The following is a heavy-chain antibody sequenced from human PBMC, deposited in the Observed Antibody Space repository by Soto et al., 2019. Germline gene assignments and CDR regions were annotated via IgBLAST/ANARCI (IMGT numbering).Heavy chain of an antibody. Sequence: PSETLSLTCTVSGGSISSGGYYWSWIRQHPGKGLEWIGYIYYSGSTYYNPSLKSRVTISVDTSKNQFSLKLSPVTAADTAVYYCARENGSGSYYNGAHWFDPWGQGTLVTVSS. CDR2: IYYSGST. V-gene: IGHV4-31*03. D-gene: IGHD3-10*01. CDR1: GGSISSGGYY. CDR3: ARENGSGSYYNGAHWFDP. J-gene: IGHJ5*02.